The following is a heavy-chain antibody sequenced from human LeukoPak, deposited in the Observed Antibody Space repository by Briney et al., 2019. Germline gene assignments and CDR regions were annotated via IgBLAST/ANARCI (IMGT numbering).Heavy chain of an antibody. CDR2: ISSSSSYI. V-gene: IGHV3-21*01. D-gene: IGHD2-2*01. J-gene: IGHJ4*02. CDR1: GFTFGSYS. CDR3: ARSVGETGIVVVPAAIFDY. Sequence: GGSLRLSCAASGFTFGSYSMNWVRQAPGKGLEWVSSISSSSSYIYYADSVKGRFTISRDNAKNSLYLQMNSLRAEDTAVYYCARSVGETGIVVVPAAIFDYWGQGTLVTVSS.